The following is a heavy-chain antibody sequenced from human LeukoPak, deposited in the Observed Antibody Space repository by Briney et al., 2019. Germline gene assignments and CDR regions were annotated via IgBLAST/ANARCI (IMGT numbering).Heavy chain of an antibody. CDR1: GYTFTGYY. D-gene: IGHD3-9*01. Sequence: SVKVSCKASGYTFTGYYMHWVRQAPGQGLEWMGRIIPILGIANYAQKFQGRVTITADKSTSTAYMELSSLRSEDTAVYFCARDHPVADWAADIWGRGTMVTVSS. J-gene: IGHJ3*02. CDR3: ARDHPVADWAADI. CDR2: IIPILGIA. V-gene: IGHV1-69*04.